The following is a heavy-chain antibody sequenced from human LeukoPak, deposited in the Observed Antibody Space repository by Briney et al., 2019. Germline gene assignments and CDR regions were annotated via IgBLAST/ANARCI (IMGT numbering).Heavy chain of an antibody. D-gene: IGHD3-10*01. CDR3: ARDNRRSGGSGSWAAFDI. V-gene: IGHV3-30*03. CDR1: GFTFSSYG. J-gene: IGHJ3*02. CDR2: ISYDGSNK. Sequence: GGSLRLSCAASGFTFSSYGMHWVRQAPGKGLEWVAVISYDGSNKYYADSVKGRFTISRDNSKNTLYLQMGSLRAEDMAVYYCARDNRRSGGSGSWAAFDIWGQGTMVTVSS.